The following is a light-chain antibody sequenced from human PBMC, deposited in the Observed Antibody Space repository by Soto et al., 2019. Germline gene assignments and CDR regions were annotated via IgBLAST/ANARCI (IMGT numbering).Light chain of an antibody. CDR1: QAISSY. Sequence: DIQLTQSPSSLSASVGDRVTITCRASQAISSYLAWYQQKPGKVPELLIYATSTLESGAPSRFSGSGSGTDFTHTSSSLQPEDDATDDGHKYNHAPTFGGGTKVEVK. J-gene: IGKJ4*01. CDR2: ATS. V-gene: IGKV1-27*01. CDR3: HKYNHAPT.